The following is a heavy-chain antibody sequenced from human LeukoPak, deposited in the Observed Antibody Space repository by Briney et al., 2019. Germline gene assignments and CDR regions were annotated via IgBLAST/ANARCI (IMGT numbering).Heavy chain of an antibody. D-gene: IGHD1-26*01. CDR3: AKRGSNPSGIFDF. CDR1: GFTFSGYW. CDR2: IKPDGSEK. Sequence: GGSLRLSCAASGFTFSGYWMSWVRQAPEKGLEWVANIKPDGSEKYYVDSVKGRFTISRDNAKNSLYLQMNSLRAEDTAIYYCAKRGSNPSGIFDFWGRGTVVTVSS. V-gene: IGHV3-7*01. J-gene: IGHJ3*01.